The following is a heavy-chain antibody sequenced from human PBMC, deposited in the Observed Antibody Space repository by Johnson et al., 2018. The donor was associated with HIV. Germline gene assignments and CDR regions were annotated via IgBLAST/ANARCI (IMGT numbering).Heavy chain of an antibody. V-gene: IGHV3-66*01. CDR1: GFTVSNNY. D-gene: IGHD3-3*01. CDR3: ARVASGAFDI. CDR2: IYSGGST. J-gene: IGHJ3*02. Sequence: VQLVESGGGLVQPGGSLRLSCAASGFTVSNNYMSWVRQAPGKGLEWVSLIYSGGSTYYADSVKGRFSISRDNSKNTLYLQMNSLRAEDTAVYYCARVASGAFDIWGQGTMVTVSS.